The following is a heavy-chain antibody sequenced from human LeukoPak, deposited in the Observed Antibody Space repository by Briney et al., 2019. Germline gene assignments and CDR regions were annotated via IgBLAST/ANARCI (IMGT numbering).Heavy chain of an antibody. CDR2: IYHSGST. Sequence: SETLSLTCAVSGYSISSGYYWGWIRQPPGKGLEWIGSIYHSGSTYYNPSLKSRVTISVDTSKNQFSLKLSSVTAADTAVYYCGRREAVAGIGAFDIWGQGTMVTVSS. J-gene: IGHJ3*02. V-gene: IGHV4-38-2*01. CDR1: GYSISSGYY. CDR3: GRREAVAGIGAFDI. D-gene: IGHD6-19*01.